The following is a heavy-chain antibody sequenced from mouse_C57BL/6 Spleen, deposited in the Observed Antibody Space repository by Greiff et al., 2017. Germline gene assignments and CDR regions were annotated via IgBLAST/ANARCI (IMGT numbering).Heavy chain of an antibody. CDR3: ARSGYYGSSPDY. Sequence: VQLLQPGAELVKPGASVKLSCKASGYTFTSYWMHWVKQRPGQGLEWIGMIHPNSGSTNYNEKFKSKATLTVDKSSSTAYMQLSSLTSEDSAVYYCARSGYYGSSPDYWGQGTTLTVSS. J-gene: IGHJ2*01. CDR1: GYTFTSYW. CDR2: IHPNSGST. V-gene: IGHV1-64*01. D-gene: IGHD1-1*01.